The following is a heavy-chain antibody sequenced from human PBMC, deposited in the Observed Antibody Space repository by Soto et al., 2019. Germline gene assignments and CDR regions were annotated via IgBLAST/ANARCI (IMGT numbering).Heavy chain of an antibody. J-gene: IGHJ6*02. CDR2: IIPILGIA. V-gene: IGHV1-69*02. CDR3: AGGQPGGGYNMYYYYGMDV. D-gene: IGHD5-12*01. CDR1: GGTFSSYT. Sequence: QVQLVQSGAEVKKPGSSVKVSCKASGGTFSSYTISWVRQAPGQGLEWMGRIIPILGIANYAQKFQGRVTITADKSTRTAYMELSRLRSEDTAVYYCAGGQPGGGYNMYYYYGMDVWGQGTTVTVSS.